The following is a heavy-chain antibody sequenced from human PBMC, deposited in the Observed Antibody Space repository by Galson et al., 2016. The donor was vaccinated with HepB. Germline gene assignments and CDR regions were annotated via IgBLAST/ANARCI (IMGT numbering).Heavy chain of an antibody. V-gene: IGHV3-21*01. CDR1: GFSISTYT. CDR3: ARDRSRFASGYYTGARDVFAI. CDR2: ISSSSAYV. D-gene: IGHD3-3*01. Sequence: SLRLSCAASGFSISTYTMNWVRQAPGKGLEWISYISSSSAYVDYADSVKGRFTISRENAKNSLYLQMNRLRAEDTAVYYCARDRSRFASGYYTGARDVFAIWGQGTVVSVSS. J-gene: IGHJ3*02.